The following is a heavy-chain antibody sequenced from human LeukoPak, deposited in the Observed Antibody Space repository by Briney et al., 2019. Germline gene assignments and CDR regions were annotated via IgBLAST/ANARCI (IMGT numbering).Heavy chain of an antibody. D-gene: IGHD3-10*01. CDR1: GYTFTIYA. J-gene: IGHJ6*03. Sequence: GASVKVSCKASGYTFTIYAMNWVRQAPGQGLEWMGWINTNTGKPTYAQGFPGRFVFSLDTSVSTAYLQISSLKAEDTAVYYCVRASAPYYYGSGSYYNHYYYMDVWGKGTTVTVSS. CDR3: VRASAPYYYGSGSYYNHYYYMDV. CDR2: INTNTGKP. V-gene: IGHV7-4-1*02.